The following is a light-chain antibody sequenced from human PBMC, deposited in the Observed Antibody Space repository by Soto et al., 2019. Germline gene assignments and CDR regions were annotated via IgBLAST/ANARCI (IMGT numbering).Light chain of an antibody. CDR2: EVS. J-gene: IGLJ2*01. CDR1: SSDIGSYKL. V-gene: IGLV2-23*02. Sequence: QSALTQPASVSGSPGQSITISCTGTSSDIGSYKLVSWYQQQSGKAPKLMIYEVSQRPSGVSNRFSGSKSGNTASLTISGLQAEYEADYYCCSYAGSSTFVFGGGTKLTVL. CDR3: CSYAGSSTFV.